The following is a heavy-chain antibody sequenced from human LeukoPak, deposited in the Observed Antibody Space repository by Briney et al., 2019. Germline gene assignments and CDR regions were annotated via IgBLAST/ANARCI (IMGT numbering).Heavy chain of an antibody. CDR1: GGSISSSSYY. J-gene: IGHJ4*02. Sequence: SETLSLTCTVSGGSISSSSYYWGWIRQPPGKGLEWIGSIYYSGSTYYNPSLKSRVTISVDTSKNQFSLKLSSVTAADTAVYYCARHYGLGSHYSGFDYWGQGTLVTVSS. CDR3: ARHYGLGSHYSGFDY. D-gene: IGHD3-10*01. V-gene: IGHV4-39*01. CDR2: IYYSGST.